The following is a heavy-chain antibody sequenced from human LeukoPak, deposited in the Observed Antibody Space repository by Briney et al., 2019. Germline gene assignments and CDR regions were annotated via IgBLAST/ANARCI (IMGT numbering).Heavy chain of an antibody. D-gene: IGHD1-7*01. V-gene: IGHV1-69*05. Sequence: ASVKVSCKASGGTFSSYAIRWVRQAPGQGLEWMGGIIPIFGTANYAQKFQGRVTITTDESTSTAYMELSSLRSEDTPVYYCARLTGTNYNWFDPWGQGTLVTVSS. CDR3: ARLTGTNYNWFDP. J-gene: IGHJ5*02. CDR2: IIPIFGTA. CDR1: GGTFSSYA.